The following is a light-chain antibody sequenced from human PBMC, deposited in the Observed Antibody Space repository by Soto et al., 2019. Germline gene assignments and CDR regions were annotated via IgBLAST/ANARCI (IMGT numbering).Light chain of an antibody. Sequence: EIVMSQSPATLSVSPGERATLSCRASQSVSSNLAWYQQKPGQAPRLLIYGASSRATGIPDRFSGSGSGTDFTLTISRLEPEDFAVYYCHQYGSSPATFGQGTKVAIK. CDR1: QSVSSN. CDR2: GAS. V-gene: IGKV3-20*01. J-gene: IGKJ1*01. CDR3: HQYGSSPAT.